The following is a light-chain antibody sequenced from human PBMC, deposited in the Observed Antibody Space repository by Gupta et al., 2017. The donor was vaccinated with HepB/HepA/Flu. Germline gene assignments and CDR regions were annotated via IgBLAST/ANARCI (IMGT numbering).Light chain of an antibody. CDR2: VAS. CDR1: QTVSDH. J-gene: IGKJ5*01. CDR3: QRRYNWHPIT. V-gene: IGKV3-11*01. Sequence: EIILTQSPATLSLSPGERAPLSCRARQTVSDHSAWYQQKPGQAPRLLIYVASNRAPDIPARSSGSGTGTDFTLTISRGEPEDVAVYYCQRRYNWHPITFGQGTRLQI.